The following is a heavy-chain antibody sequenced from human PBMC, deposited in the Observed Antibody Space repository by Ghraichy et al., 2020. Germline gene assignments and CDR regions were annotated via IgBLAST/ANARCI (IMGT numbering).Heavy chain of an antibody. CDR2: IYHSGST. J-gene: IGHJ4*02. CDR3: ARGDYGGNSDCD. D-gene: IGHD4-23*01. Sequence: SETLSLTCTVSGYSISSGYYWGWIRQPPGKGLEWIGSIYHSGSTYYNPSLKSRVTISVDTSKNQFSLKLSSVTAADTAVYYCARGDYGGNSDCDWGQGTLVTVSS. V-gene: IGHV4-38-2*02. CDR1: GYSISSGYY.